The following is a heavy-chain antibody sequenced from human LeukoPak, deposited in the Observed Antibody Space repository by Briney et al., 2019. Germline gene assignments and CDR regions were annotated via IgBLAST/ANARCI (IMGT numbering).Heavy chain of an antibody. J-gene: IGHJ4*02. D-gene: IGHD3-10*01. CDR3: ARNYYGSGSYYSHFDY. CDR2: TYYRSNWDN. V-gene: IGHV6-1*01. Sequence: SQTLSLTCALSGDSVSSNSATWNWIRQSPSRGLEWLGRTYYRSNWDNDYAVSVKSRITINPDTSKNQFSLQLKSVTPEDTAVYYCARNYYGSGSYYSHFDYWGQGTLVTVSS. CDR1: GDSVSSNSAT.